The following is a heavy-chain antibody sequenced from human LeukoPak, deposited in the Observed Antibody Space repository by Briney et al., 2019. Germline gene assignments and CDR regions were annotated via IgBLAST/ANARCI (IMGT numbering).Heavy chain of an antibody. CDR1: GGSISSYY. J-gene: IGHJ4*02. V-gene: IGHV4-59*01. CDR2: IYYSGST. CDR3: ARGPNYSSGWFYYFDY. D-gene: IGHD6-19*01. Sequence: SETLSLTCTVSGGSISSYYWSWIRQPPGKGLEWIGYIYYSGSTNYNPSLKSRVTISVDTSKNQFSLKLSSVTAADTAMYYCARGPNYSSGWFYYFDYWGQGTLVTVSS.